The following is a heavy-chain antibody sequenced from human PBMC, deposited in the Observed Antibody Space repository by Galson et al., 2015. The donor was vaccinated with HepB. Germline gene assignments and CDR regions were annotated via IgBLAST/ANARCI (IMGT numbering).Heavy chain of an antibody. D-gene: IGHD3-3*01. CDR2: TSYRSKWYN. CDR1: GDSVSSNSAA. V-gene: IGHV6-1*01. CDR3: AREEAYYDFWSGYYSWFDP. J-gene: IGHJ5*02. Sequence: CAISGDSVSSNSAAWNWIRQSPSRGLEWLGRTSYRSKWYNDYAVSVKSRITINPDTSKNQFSLQLNSVTPEDTAVYYCAREEAYYDFWSGYYSWFDPWGQGTLVTVSS.